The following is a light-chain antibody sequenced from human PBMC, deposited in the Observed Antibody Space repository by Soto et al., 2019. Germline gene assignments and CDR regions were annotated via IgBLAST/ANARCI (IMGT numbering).Light chain of an antibody. Sequence: QSVLTQPPSASGTPGQTVTISCSGSGFNIGENAVNWYQHLPGTAPQLLIYSNALRPSGVPHRFSGSKSGTAGSLAISGLQSDDEAHYYCAAWDDSLKAMLFGGGTKLTVL. CDR3: AAWDDSLKAML. CDR1: GFNIGENA. V-gene: IGLV1-44*01. J-gene: IGLJ3*02. CDR2: SNA.